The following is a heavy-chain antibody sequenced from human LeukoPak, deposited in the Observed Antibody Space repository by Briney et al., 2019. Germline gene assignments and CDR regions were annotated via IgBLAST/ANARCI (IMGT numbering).Heavy chain of an antibody. CDR1: GFAFSSYS. CDR2: ITSSSSYI. Sequence: GGSLRLSCTASGFAFSSYSMDWVRQAPGKGLEWVSSITSSSSYIYYADSVKGRLTISRDYAKNSLYLHMNSLRAEDTAVYYCARVAGQSYHFDYWGQGTLVTVSS. CDR3: ARVAGQSYHFDY. D-gene: IGHD3-10*01. V-gene: IGHV3-21*01. J-gene: IGHJ4*02.